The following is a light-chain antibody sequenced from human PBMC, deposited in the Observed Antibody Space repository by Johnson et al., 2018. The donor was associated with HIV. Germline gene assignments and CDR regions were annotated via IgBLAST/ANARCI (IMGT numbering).Light chain of an antibody. CDR1: TSNIGNNY. V-gene: IGLV1-51*01. CDR2: DNN. J-gene: IGLJ1*01. Sequence: QSLLTQPPSVSAAPGQRVTISCSGSTSNIGNNYVSWYQQLPGTAPKLLIYDNNKRPSGIPDRFSGSKSGTSATLGITGLQTGDEADYYYGTWDSSLSAGHNYVFGTGTKVTVL. CDR3: GTWDSSLSAGHNYV.